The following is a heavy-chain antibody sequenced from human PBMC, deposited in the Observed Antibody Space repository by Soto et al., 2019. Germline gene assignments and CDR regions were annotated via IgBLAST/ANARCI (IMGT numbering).Heavy chain of an antibody. V-gene: IGHV1-8*01. J-gene: IGHJ4*02. CDR3: ARERAVAGFDY. Sequence: QVQLVQSGAEVKKPGASVKVSCKASGYTFTSYDINWVRQATGQGLEWMGWMNPNSGNTGYAQKFEARDNLTRESSITTAYIELSSLSSEVTTMYYGARERAVAGFDYWGQGTLVTVSS. CDR2: MNPNSGNT. D-gene: IGHD6-19*01. CDR1: GYTFTSYD.